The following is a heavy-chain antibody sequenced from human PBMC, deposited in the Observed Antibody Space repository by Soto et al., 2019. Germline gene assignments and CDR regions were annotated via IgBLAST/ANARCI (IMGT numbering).Heavy chain of an antibody. CDR2: INAGNGKT. D-gene: IGHD6-13*01. V-gene: IGHV1-3*01. J-gene: IGHJ6*02. CDR1: GYTFTSYA. Sequence: ASVKVSCKASGYTFTSYAMHWVRQAPGQRLERMGWINAGNGKTKYSQKFQGRVTITRDTSASTADMEQSSLRSEDTVVYYCAIFSCYSKIHYYCGMDVWGQGSTVTVSS. CDR3: AIFSCYSKIHYYCGMDV.